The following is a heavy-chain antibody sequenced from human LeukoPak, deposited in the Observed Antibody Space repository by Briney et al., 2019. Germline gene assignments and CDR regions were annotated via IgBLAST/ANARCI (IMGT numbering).Heavy chain of an antibody. V-gene: IGHV5-51*01. D-gene: IGHD1-7*01. CDR1: GYPFVNYW. Sequence: GESLKISCEASGYPFVNYWIGWVRQMPGKGLEWMGIIYAGDSDTRYSPSFQGQVTISADRSINTAYLQWSSLKASDTAMYYCARRGTLDAFDIWGQGTMVTVSS. CDR2: IYAGDSDT. J-gene: IGHJ3*02. CDR3: ARRGTLDAFDI.